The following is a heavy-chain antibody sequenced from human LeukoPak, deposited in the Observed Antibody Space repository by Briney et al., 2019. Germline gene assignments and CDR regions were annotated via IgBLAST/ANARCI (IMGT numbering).Heavy chain of an antibody. V-gene: IGHV3-30-3*01. CDR2: ISYDGSNK. Sequence: GGSLRLSCSASGFSFSNYAMHWVRQAPGKGLEWVAVISYDGSNKYYADSVKGRFTISRDNSKNTLYLQTNSLRAEDTAVYYCAGPLWFGELLYGAFDIRGQGTMVTVSS. D-gene: IGHD3-10*01. CDR1: GFSFSNYA. CDR3: AGPLWFGELLYGAFDI. J-gene: IGHJ3*02.